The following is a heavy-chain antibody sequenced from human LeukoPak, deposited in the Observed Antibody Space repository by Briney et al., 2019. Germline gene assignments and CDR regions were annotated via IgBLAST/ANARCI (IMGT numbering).Heavy chain of an antibody. CDR1: RGTFSKYA. V-gene: IGHV1-69*04. CDR3: ARDPGVEYYFDY. D-gene: IGHD1-1*01. J-gene: IGHJ4*02. Sequence: SVKVSYKASRGTFSKYAISWVRQAPGQGLEWMGRIIPILNITHYAQKFQGRVTIAADKSTSTAYMELSSLRSEDTAVYYCARDPGVEYYFDYWGQGTLVTVSS. CDR2: IIPILNIT.